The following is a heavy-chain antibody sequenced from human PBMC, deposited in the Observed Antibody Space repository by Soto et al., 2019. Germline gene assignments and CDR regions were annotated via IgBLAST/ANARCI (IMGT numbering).Heavy chain of an antibody. D-gene: IGHD1-26*01. CDR3: ARASGSNSHFDY. CDR1: GLTFSSYW. J-gene: IGHJ4*02. Sequence: EVQLVESGGGLVQPGGSLRLSCAASGLTFSSYWMHWVRQAPGKGLVWVSRINTDGSSTTYADSVKGRFTISRDNTKNTLYLHMNSLRVEDTAVYYGARASGSNSHFDYWGQGTLVTVSS. CDR2: INTDGSST. V-gene: IGHV3-74*01.